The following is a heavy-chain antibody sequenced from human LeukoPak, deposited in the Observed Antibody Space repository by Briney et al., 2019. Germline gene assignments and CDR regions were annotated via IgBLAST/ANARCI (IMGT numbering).Heavy chain of an antibody. Sequence: GASVKVPCKASGYTFTSYGISWVRQAPGQGLEWMGWISAYNGNTNYAQKLQGRVTMTTDTSTSTAYMELRSLRSDDTAVYYCAKVGRRFGVVNYFDYWGQGTLVTVSS. V-gene: IGHV1-18*01. D-gene: IGHD3-3*01. CDR1: GYTFTSYG. CDR2: ISAYNGNT. CDR3: AKVGRRFGVVNYFDY. J-gene: IGHJ4*02.